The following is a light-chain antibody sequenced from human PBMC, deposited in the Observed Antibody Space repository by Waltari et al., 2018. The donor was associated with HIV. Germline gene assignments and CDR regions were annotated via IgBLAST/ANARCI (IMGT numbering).Light chain of an antibody. CDR3: LLSCAGARPVV. V-gene: IGLV7-46*01. J-gene: IGLJ2*01. CDR1: TGPVTSGHH. CDR2: DTF. Sequence: QAVVTQEPSLTVSPGGTVTLTCGSSTGPVTSGHHPYWFQQKSGQAPRTLIYDTFNKHSWTPARFSGSRLGGKAALTLSGAQPEDEAEYFCLLSCAGARPVVFGGGTNLTVL.